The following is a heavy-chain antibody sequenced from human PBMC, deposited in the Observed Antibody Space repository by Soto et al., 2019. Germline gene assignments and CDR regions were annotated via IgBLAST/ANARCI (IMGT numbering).Heavy chain of an antibody. V-gene: IGHV4-4*02. CDR1: GGSINSSYW. CDR2: ISHGGST. Sequence: QVQLQESGPGLVKPSETLSLTCVVSGGSINSSYWWNWVRQPPGKGLEWIGEISHGGSTNFNPSLQSRATISVDKSNNHLSLKLDSVTAADTAVYYCAREVSGIQAFDYWGQGTLVTVSS. D-gene: IGHD1-20*01. CDR3: AREVSGIQAFDY. J-gene: IGHJ4*02.